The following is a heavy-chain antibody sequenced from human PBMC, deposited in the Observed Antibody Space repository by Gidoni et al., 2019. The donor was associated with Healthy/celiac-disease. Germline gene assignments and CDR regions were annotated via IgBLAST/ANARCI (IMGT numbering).Heavy chain of an antibody. D-gene: IGHD3-16*02. CDR2: ISSSGSTI. Sequence: EVQLVESGGGLVQPGGSLRLSCAASGFTFSSYEMNWVRQAPGKGLEWVSYISSSGSTIYYADSVKGRFTISRDNAKNSLYLQMNSLRAEDTAVYYCARDSMITFGGVIVQYYFDYWGQGTLVTVSS. CDR1: GFTFSSYE. V-gene: IGHV3-48*03. J-gene: IGHJ4*02. CDR3: ARDSMITFGGVIVQYYFDY.